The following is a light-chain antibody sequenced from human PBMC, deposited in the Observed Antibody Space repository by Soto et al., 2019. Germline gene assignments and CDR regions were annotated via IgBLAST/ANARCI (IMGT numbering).Light chain of an antibody. J-gene: IGLJ2*01. CDR1: SSNIGNNY. Sequence: QSVLTQPPSVSAAPGQKVTISCSGSSSNIGNNYVSWYQQLPGTSPKLLIYYNNKRPSGIPDRFSGSKSGTSGTLDITGIQTGDEADYYCATWDYSLTGEVFGGGTKVTVL. CDR3: ATWDYSLTGEV. CDR2: YNN. V-gene: IGLV1-51*01.